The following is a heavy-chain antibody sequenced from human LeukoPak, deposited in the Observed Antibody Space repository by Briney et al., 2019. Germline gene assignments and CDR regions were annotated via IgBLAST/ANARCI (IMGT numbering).Heavy chain of an antibody. J-gene: IGHJ4*02. CDR1: GYTFTGYY. Sequence: ASVKVSCTASGYTFTGYYMHWVRQAPGQGLEWMGWINPNSGGTNYAQKFQGRVTMTRDTSISTAYMELSRLGSDDTAVYYCARGPYCGGDCPTFDYWGQGTLVTVSS. CDR3: ARGPYCGGDCPTFDY. CDR2: INPNSGGT. D-gene: IGHD2-21*02. V-gene: IGHV1-2*02.